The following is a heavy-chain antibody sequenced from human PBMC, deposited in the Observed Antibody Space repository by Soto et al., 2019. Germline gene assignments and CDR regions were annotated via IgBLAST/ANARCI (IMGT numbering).Heavy chain of an antibody. D-gene: IGHD3-9*01. CDR1: GYTFRSHG. CDR2: ISYNGSNT. CDR3: AKPLLRYFDWLSYFDY. V-gene: IGHV3-30-3*02. Sequence: QVQLMESGGGVVQPGTSLRLSCAASGYTFRSHGIHWVRQAPGKGLEWVALISYNGSNTYYADSVKGRFTISRDNSKNTVFLQMNSLRAEDTAVYYCAKPLLRYFDWLSYFDYWGQGSLVTVSS. J-gene: IGHJ4*02.